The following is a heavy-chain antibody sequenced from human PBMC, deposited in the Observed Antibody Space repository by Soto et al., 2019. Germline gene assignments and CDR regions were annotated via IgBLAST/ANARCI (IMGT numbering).Heavy chain of an antibody. CDR3: HGYGY. CDR1: GFTVRANY. D-gene: IGHD5-12*01. J-gene: IGHJ4*02. V-gene: IGHV3-53*01. Sequence: EVQLVESGGGLIQPGGSLRLSCAVSGFTVRANYMSWVRQAPGKGLECVSVIYSGDTTYYADSVKGRFIISRDISKNTLYLQMNILRAEDTAVYYCHGYGYWGQGTLVTVSS. CDR2: IYSGDTT.